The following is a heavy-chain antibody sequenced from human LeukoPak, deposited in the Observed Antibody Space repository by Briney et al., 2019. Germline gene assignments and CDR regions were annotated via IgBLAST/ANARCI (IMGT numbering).Heavy chain of an antibody. Sequence: ASVKVSCKASGYTFTGYYMHWVRQAPGQGLEWMGRINPNSGGTSYAQKFQGRVTMTRDTSISTAYMELSRLRSDDTAVYYCARDLYDSSGYKFDYWGQGTLVTVSS. D-gene: IGHD3-22*01. J-gene: IGHJ4*02. CDR3: ARDLYDSSGYKFDY. CDR2: INPNSGGT. V-gene: IGHV1-2*06. CDR1: GYTFTGYY.